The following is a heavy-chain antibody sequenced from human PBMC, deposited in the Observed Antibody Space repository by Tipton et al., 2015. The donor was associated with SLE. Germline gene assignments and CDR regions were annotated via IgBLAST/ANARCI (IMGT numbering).Heavy chain of an antibody. CDR1: GGSISSGSYY. CDR3: ARGVYDYIWGSYRRVAFDI. J-gene: IGHJ3*02. D-gene: IGHD3-16*02. Sequence: TLSLTCTVSGGSISSGSYYWRWIRQPAGKGLEWIGHIYSSGNTNYNPSHKSRGTISVETSKNRFSLERSSVTAADTAVYYCARGVYDYIWGSYRRVAFDIWGQGTMVTVSS. CDR2: IYSSGNT. V-gene: IGHV4-61*09.